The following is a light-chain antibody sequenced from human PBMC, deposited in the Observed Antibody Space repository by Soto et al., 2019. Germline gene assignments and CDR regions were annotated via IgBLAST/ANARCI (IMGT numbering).Light chain of an antibody. Sequence: EIVLTQSPGTLSLSPGERATLSCRASQSVSTSYLAWYQQKPGQAPRLLIYGASSRATGIPDRVSGSGSGADFTLSISRLEPEDFAMYYCQQYGSSPYTFGQGTKLAIK. J-gene: IGKJ2*01. V-gene: IGKV3-20*01. CDR3: QQYGSSPYT. CDR1: QSVSTSY. CDR2: GAS.